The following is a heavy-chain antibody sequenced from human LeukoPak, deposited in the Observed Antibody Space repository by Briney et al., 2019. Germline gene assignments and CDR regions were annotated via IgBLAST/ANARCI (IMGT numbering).Heavy chain of an antibody. CDR2: IRHDGSYQ. CDR3: AKNRDSSDYPRDFDF. J-gene: IGHJ4*02. CDR1: GFTFSSYG. Sequence: SGXXLRLSCAAFGFTFSSYGMHWVRQTPGKGLEWVAFIRHDGSYQQYADSVKGRFTVSRDNSKDIVYVQMNSLRTEDTAVYYCAKNRDSSDYPRDFDFWGQGTLVTVSS. D-gene: IGHD3-22*01. V-gene: IGHV3-30*02.